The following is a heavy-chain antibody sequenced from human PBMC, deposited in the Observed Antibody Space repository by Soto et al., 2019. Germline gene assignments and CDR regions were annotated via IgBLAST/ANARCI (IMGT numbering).Heavy chain of an antibody. V-gene: IGHV1-69*02. CDR1: GDTFNFYT. Sequence: QVQLVQSGAEVRKPGSSVKVSYTASGDTFNFYTISWVRQAPGQGLEWMGRVIPMLRMSNYAQKCQGRVTISADKSTSTAYMALSSLRSDDTAVYYCATNYGSGSTHFDYWGQGTLVTVSS. CDR2: VIPMLRMS. D-gene: IGHD3-10*01. CDR3: ATNYGSGSTHFDY. J-gene: IGHJ4*02.